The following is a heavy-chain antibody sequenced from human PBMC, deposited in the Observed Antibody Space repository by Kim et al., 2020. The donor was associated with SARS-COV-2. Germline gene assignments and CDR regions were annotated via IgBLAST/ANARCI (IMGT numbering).Heavy chain of an antibody. CDR3: ARSPSSSWYRHEVGYFDY. V-gene: IGHV4-61*01. Sequence: SETLSLTCTVSGGSVSSGSYYWSWIRQPPGKGLEWIGYIYYSGSTNYNPSLKSRVTISVDTSKNQFSLKLSSVTAADTAVYYCARSPSSSWYRHEVGYFDYWGQGTLVTVSS. CDR2: IYYSGST. J-gene: IGHJ4*02. D-gene: IGHD6-13*01. CDR1: GGSVSSGSYY.